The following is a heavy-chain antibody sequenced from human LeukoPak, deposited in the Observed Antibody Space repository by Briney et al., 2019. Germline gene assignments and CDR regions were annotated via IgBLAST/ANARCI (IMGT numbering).Heavy chain of an antibody. CDR1: GLTLSNYW. CDR2: IKEDGSEK. Sequence: PGGSLRLSCAASGLTLSNYWMSWVRQAPGKGLEWVANIKEDGSEKYYADSVKGRFTISRDNSKNTLYLQMNSLRAEDTAVYYCARDAGYTSSWFDYWGQGTLVTVSS. CDR3: ARDAGYTSSWFDY. D-gene: IGHD6-13*01. J-gene: IGHJ4*02. V-gene: IGHV3-7*01.